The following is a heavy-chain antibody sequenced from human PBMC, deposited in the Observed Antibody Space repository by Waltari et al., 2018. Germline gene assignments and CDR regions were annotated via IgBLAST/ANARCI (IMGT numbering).Heavy chain of an antibody. CDR1: DFPFSSYA. D-gene: IGHD3-22*01. J-gene: IGHJ6*02. CDR3: ARDYCDRTNCHGMDV. CDR2: ISYNGRNI. V-gene: IGHV3-30*04. Sequence: QVQLVESGGGVVPPGRSLGLSCEASDFPFSSYAMHWVRQAPGKGLEWVAVISYNGRNIYYVDSVKGRFTISRDNSKKTLYMQMNSLRAEDTAVYYCARDYCDRTNCHGMDVWGQGTTVTVSS.